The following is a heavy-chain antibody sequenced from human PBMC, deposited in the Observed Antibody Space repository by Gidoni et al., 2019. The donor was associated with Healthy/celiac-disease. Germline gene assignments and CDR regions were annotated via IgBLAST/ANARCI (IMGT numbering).Heavy chain of an antibody. Sequence: EVQLVESGGGLVQPGRSLRLSCAASGFTFDDYAMHWFRQAPGKGLGWVSGISWNSGSIGYADSVKGRFTISRDNAKNSLYLQMNSLRAEDTALYYCAKSQTYGSGSYYLFDYWGQGTLVTVSS. CDR2: ISWNSGSI. CDR3: AKSQTYGSGSYYLFDY. J-gene: IGHJ4*02. D-gene: IGHD3-10*01. CDR1: GFTFDDYA. V-gene: IGHV3-9*01.